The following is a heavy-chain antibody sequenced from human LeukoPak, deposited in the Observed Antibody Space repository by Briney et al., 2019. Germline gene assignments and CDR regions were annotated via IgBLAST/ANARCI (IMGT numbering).Heavy chain of an antibody. V-gene: IGHV1-2*02. CDR1: GYTFTDYY. Sequence: GASVKVSCKASGYTFTDYYTHWVRQAPGQGLEWLAWINPKSGGTEYGEKFQGRVTLTRDTSISTAFMELSTLRFDDTAVYYCARGGVVPATVVNWFDPWGQGTLVTVSS. J-gene: IGHJ5*02. CDR3: ARGGVVPATVVNWFDP. CDR2: INPKSGGT. D-gene: IGHD2-2*01.